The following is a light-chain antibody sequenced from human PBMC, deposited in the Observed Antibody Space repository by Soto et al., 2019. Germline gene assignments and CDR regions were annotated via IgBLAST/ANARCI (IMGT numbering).Light chain of an antibody. J-gene: IGKJ5*01. Sequence: EIVLTQSPATLSLSPWEIATLSCGASQSVSSYLAWYQQKPGQAPRLLIYDASNRATGIPARFSGSGSGTDFTLTISSLEPEDFAVYYCQQRSNWLGVTFGQGTRLEIK. V-gene: IGKV3-11*01. CDR1: QSVSSY. CDR3: QQRSNWLGVT. CDR2: DAS.